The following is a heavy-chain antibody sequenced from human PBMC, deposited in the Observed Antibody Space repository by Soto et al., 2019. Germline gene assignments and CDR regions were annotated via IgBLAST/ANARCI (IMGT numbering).Heavy chain of an antibody. CDR1: GGSISSGDYY. V-gene: IGHV4-30-4*01. Sequence: SETLSLTCTVSGGSISSGDYYWSWIRQPPGKGLEWIGYIYYSGSTYYNPSLKSRVTISVDTSKNQFSLKLSSVTAADKAVYYCARARGWLRYYFDYWGQGTLVTVS. J-gene: IGHJ4*02. CDR3: ARARGWLRYYFDY. D-gene: IGHD6-19*01. CDR2: IYYSGST.